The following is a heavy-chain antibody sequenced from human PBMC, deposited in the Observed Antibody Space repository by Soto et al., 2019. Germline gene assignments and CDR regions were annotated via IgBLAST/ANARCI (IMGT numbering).Heavy chain of an antibody. CDR1: GFTFSSYT. Sequence: EVQLLESGGGLVQPGGSLRLSCAASGFTFSSYTMSWVRQGPGKGLEWVSGISSSGGSTVYADSVKGRFTISRDNFKNTLYLQMNTPRAEDSAVYYCAKGWRDYWGQGTPVTVSS. J-gene: IGHJ4*02. D-gene: IGHD6-13*01. V-gene: IGHV3-23*01. CDR2: ISSSGGST. CDR3: AKGWRDY.